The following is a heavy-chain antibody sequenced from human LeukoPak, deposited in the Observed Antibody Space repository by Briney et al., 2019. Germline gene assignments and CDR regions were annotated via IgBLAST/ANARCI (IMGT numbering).Heavy chain of an antibody. Sequence: SGPTLVKPTQTLTLTCTFSGFSLSTSGVGVGWIRQPPGKALEWLALIYWDDDKRYSPSLKSRLTITKDTSKNQVVLTMTNMDPVDTATYYCAHSRGDGLLWFGGGFDPWGQGTLVTVSS. CDR1: GFSLSTSGVG. J-gene: IGHJ5*02. CDR2: IYWDDDK. D-gene: IGHD3-10*01. CDR3: AHSRGDGLLWFGGGFDP. V-gene: IGHV2-5*02.